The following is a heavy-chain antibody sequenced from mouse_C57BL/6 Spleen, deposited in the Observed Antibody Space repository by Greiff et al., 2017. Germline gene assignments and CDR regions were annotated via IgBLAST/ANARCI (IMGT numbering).Heavy chain of an antibody. Sequence: VQLKESGGGLVKPGGSLKLSCAASGFTFSDYGMHWVRQAPEKGLEWVAYISSGSSTIYYADTVKGRFTISRDNAKNTLFLQMTSLRSEDTAMYYCATGFYYGSSYAMDYWGQGTSVTVSS. CDR3: ATGFYYGSSYAMDY. CDR2: ISSGSSTI. D-gene: IGHD1-1*01. V-gene: IGHV5-17*01. CDR1: GFTFSDYG. J-gene: IGHJ4*01.